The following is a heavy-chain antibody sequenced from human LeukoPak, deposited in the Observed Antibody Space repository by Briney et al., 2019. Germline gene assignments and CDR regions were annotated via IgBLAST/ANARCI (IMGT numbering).Heavy chain of an antibody. V-gene: IGHV3-23*01. CDR3: ARARGVYYFDY. CDR2: ISGSGGST. D-gene: IGHD5/OR15-5a*01. Sequence: GGSQRLSCAASRFTFSSYAMSWVRQAPGKGLEWVSAISGSGGSTYYADSVKGRFTISRDNAKNSLYLQMNSLRAEDTAVYYCARARGVYYFDYWGQGTLVTVSS. J-gene: IGHJ4*02. CDR1: RFTFSSYA.